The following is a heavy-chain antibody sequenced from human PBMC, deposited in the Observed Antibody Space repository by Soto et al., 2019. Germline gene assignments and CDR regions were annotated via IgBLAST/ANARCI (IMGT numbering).Heavy chain of an antibody. Sequence: PSDTLSLTFAVYGWSFSGYYWSWIRQPPGKGLEWIGEINHSGSTNYNPSLKSRVTISVDTSKNQFSLKLSSVTAADTAVYYCARVLRGLVYAINWFDPWGQGTLVTVSS. J-gene: IGHJ5*02. V-gene: IGHV4-34*01. D-gene: IGHD2-8*01. CDR1: GWSFSGYY. CDR3: ARVLRGLVYAINWFDP. CDR2: INHSGST.